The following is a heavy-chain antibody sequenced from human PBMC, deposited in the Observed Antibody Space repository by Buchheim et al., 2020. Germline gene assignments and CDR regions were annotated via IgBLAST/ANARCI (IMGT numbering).Heavy chain of an antibody. J-gene: IGHJ6*02. Sequence: QVQLVQSGAEVKKPGSSVKVSCKASGGTFNSYVISWVRQAPGQGLEWLGGIIPVFRKPHYARKFQGRVTITADESTNTAYMELSSLRSEDTAVYYCAKGALGGSWPGYYYYYIMDIWGRGTT. CDR3: AKGALGGSWPGYYYYYIMDI. D-gene: IGHD1-26*01. V-gene: IGHV1-69*01. CDR1: GGTFNSYV. CDR2: IIPVFRKP.